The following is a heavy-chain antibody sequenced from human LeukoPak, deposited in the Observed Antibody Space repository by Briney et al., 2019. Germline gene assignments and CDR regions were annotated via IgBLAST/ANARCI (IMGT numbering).Heavy chain of an antibody. J-gene: IGHJ6*02. CDR1: GGSISSYY. CDR3: AREILSSGWSYYYYYGMDV. D-gene: IGHD6-19*01. CDR2: IYTSGST. V-gene: IGHV4-4*07. Sequence: SETLSLTCTVSGGSISSYYWSWIRQPAGKRLEWIGRIYTSGSTNYNPSLKSRVTMSVDTSKNQFSLKLSSVTAADTAVYYCAREILSSGWSYYYYYGMDVWGQGTTVTVSS.